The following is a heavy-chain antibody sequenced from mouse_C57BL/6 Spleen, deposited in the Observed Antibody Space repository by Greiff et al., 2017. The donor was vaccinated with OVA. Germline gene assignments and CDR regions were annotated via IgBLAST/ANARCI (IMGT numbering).Heavy chain of an antibody. V-gene: IGHV3-1*01. Sequence: ESGPGMVKPSQSLSLTCTVTGYSITSGYDWHWIRHFPGNKLEWMGYISYSGSTNYNPSLKSRISITHDTSKNHFFLKLNSVTTDDTATYYSARGPSITTTFDYWGQGTTLTVSS. J-gene: IGHJ2*01. CDR2: ISYSGST. D-gene: IGHD1-2*01. CDR3: ARGPSITTTFDY. CDR1: GYSITSGYD.